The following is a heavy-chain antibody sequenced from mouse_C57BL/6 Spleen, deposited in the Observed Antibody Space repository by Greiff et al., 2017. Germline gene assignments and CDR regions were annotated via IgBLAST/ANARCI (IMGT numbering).Heavy chain of an antibody. CDR2: INPNNGGT. CDR1: GYTFTDYN. D-gene: IGHD2-10*01. CDR3: ARPYYGNYYAMDY. V-gene: IGHV1-18*01. J-gene: IGHJ4*01. Sequence: DVQLQESGPELVKPGASVKIPCKASGYTFTDYNMDWVKQSHGKSLEWIGDINPNNGGTIYNQKFKGKATLTVDKSSSTAYMELRSLTSEDTAVYYCARPYYGNYYAMDYWGQGTSVTVSS.